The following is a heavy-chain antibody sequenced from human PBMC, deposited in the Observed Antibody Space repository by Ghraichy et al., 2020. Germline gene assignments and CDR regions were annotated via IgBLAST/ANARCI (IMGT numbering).Heavy chain of an antibody. CDR2: INQDGSEK. V-gene: IGHV3-7*03. D-gene: IGHD5-18*01. J-gene: IGHJ4*02. CDR1: GFTFSSYW. Sequence: GGSLRLSCAASGFTFSSYWMSWVRQAPGKGLEWVPNINQDGSEKYYVDSVKGRFTISRDNAKNSLYLQMNSLRAEDTAVYYCARDPGDTAMVHYYFDYWGQGTLVTVSS. CDR3: ARDPGDTAMVHYYFDY.